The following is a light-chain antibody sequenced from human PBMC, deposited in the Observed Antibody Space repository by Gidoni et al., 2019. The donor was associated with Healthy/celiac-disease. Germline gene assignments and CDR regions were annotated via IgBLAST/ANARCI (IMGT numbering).Light chain of an antibody. CDR1: SSDVGGYNY. V-gene: IGLV2-14*01. CDR3: SSYTSG. J-gene: IGLJ2*01. Sequence: SALTQPASVSGSPGQSITISCSGTSSDVGGYNYVSWDQQHPGKAPKLMIYDVSNRPSGVSNRFSGSKSGNTASLTISGLQAEDEADYYCSSYTSGFGGGTKLTVL. CDR2: DVS.